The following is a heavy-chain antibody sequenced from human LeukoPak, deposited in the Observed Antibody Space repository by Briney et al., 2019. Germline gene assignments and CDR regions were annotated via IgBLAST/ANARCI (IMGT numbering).Heavy chain of an antibody. CDR3: ARAAAVAGPPGWYFDL. J-gene: IGHJ2*01. CDR2: IYYSGST. Sequence: SETLSLTCTVSGGSISSSSYYWGWIRQPPGKGLEWIGSIYYSGSTYYNPSLKSRVTISVDTSKNQFSPKLSSVTAADTAVYYCARAAAVAGPPGWYFDLWGRGTLVTVSS. V-gene: IGHV4-39*07. CDR1: GGSISSSSYY. D-gene: IGHD6-19*01.